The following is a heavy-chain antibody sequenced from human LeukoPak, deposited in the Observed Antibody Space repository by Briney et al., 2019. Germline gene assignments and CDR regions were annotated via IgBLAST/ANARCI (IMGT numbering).Heavy chain of an antibody. CDR3: ARGGGYYFDY. J-gene: IGHJ4*02. Sequence: PSETLSLTCTVSGGSISSYYWSWIRQPPGKGLEWIGYIYYSGSTNYNPSLKSRVTISVEPSKNQFSLKLSSVTAAGTAVYYCARGGGYYFDYWGQGTLVTVSS. D-gene: IGHD3-16*01. CDR1: GGSISSYY. V-gene: IGHV4-59*01. CDR2: IYYSGST.